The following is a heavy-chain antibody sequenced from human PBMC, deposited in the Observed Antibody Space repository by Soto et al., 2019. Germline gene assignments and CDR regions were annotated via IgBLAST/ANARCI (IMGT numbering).Heavy chain of an antibody. CDR2: LSAGGTAT. V-gene: IGHV3-23*01. CDR3: ARAVGGSSYAYLPAD. D-gene: IGHD5-18*01. Sequence: EVHLLESGGGLVQPGGSLRLSCAASGFIFSSSAMTWVRQAPGKGLEWVSGLSAGGTATYYADSVKGRFTISRDNSKNTLYLQVNSLRLEDTALYYWARAVGGSSYAYLPADWGHGTLVTVSS. CDR1: GFIFSSSA. J-gene: IGHJ4*01.